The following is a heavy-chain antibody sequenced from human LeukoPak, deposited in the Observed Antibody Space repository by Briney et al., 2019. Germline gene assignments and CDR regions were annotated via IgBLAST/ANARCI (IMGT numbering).Heavy chain of an antibody. CDR3: ARLHDGYRYGADY. CDR1: GGSISGYY. D-gene: IGHD5-18*01. J-gene: IGHJ4*02. Sequence: PSETLSLTCTVSGGSISGYYWSWIRQPPGKGLEWIGYIYYSGSTNYNPSLKSRVTISVDTSKNQFSLKLSPVTAADTAVYYCARLHDGYRYGADYWGQGTLVTAS. V-gene: IGHV4-59*08. CDR2: IYYSGST.